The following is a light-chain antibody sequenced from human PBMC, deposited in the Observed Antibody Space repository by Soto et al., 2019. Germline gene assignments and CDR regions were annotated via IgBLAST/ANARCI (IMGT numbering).Light chain of an antibody. V-gene: IGKV3-15*01. Sequence: EIVMTQSPATLSVSPGERATLSCRASQSVSNNLAWYQQKPGQGPRLLIYGAYTRAAGIPAKFSGSGSGTEFTLSISSLQSEDFAVYYCQHYNNWPHAFGQGTKLEIK. J-gene: IGKJ2*01. CDR3: QHYNNWPHA. CDR1: QSVSNN. CDR2: GAY.